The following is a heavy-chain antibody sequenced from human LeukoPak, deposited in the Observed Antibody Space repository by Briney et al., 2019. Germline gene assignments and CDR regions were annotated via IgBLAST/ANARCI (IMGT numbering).Heavy chain of an antibody. V-gene: IGHV3-7*01. D-gene: IGHD3-10*01. Sequence: GGSLRLSCAASGFAFSDHYMNWVRQAPGKGLEWLANIKGDGSDKNYVDSVKGRFTISRDNAKNSLYLQMNSLRAEDTAVYYCSAWGFGESNSWGQGTLVTVSS. CDR1: GFAFSDHY. J-gene: IGHJ4*02. CDR2: IKGDGSDK. CDR3: SAWGFGESNS.